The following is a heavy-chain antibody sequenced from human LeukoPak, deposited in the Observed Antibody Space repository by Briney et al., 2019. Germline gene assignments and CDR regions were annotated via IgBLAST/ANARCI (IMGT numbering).Heavy chain of an antibody. D-gene: IGHD6-13*01. CDR3: ARGFDTGSSVNWFDP. CDR2: VYPGNSDS. J-gene: IGHJ5*02. Sequence: GESLKISCKGSGYSFTTHWIAWVRQRPGEGLEWMGIVYPGNSDSRYSPSFQGHVTISADKSISTAYLQWHSLEASDTAIYFCARGFDTGSSVNWFDPWGQGTLVTVSS. CDR1: GYSFTTHW. V-gene: IGHV5-51*01.